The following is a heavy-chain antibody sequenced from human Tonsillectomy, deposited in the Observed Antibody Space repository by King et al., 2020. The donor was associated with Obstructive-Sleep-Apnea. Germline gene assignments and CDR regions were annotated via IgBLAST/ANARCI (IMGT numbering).Heavy chain of an antibody. D-gene: IGHD5-18*01. J-gene: IGHJ5*02. Sequence: VQLVESGGGLIKPGGSLTLSCAASGFTFISYSMSLVRQAPGRGLEWVSSITRSSSSKFYADSVKGRFTISRDNAKNSLYLQINSLRAEDTAVYYSARDDRYSCASGRFDLWRQGTLVTVSS. CDR1: GFTFISYS. CDR2: ITRSSSSK. V-gene: IGHV3-21*06. CDR3: ARDDRYSCASGRFDL.